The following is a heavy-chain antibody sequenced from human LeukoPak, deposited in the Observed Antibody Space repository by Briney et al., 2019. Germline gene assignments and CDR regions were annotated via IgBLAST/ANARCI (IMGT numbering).Heavy chain of an antibody. CDR1: GGSISSGSYY. D-gene: IGHD6-19*01. Sequence: PSETLSLTCTVSGGSISSGSYYWSWIRQPAGKGLEWIGRIYTSGSTNYNPSLKSRVTITVDTSKNQFSLKLSSVTAADTAVYYCARGRRAVAGTKYFDYWGQGTLVTVSS. J-gene: IGHJ4*02. CDR2: IYTSGST. CDR3: ARGRRAVAGTKYFDY. V-gene: IGHV4-61*02.